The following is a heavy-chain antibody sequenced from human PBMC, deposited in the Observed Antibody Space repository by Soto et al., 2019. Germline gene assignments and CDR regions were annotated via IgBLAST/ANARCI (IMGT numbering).Heavy chain of an antibody. Sequence: QVQLQESGPGLVKPSDTLSLTCAVSGYSISSSNWWGWIRQPPGKGLEWIGYIYYSGTTYYNPSLKSRVTMSVGTAKNQFSLKLTSVTAVDTAVYYCARREIQGPIDYWGQGTLVTVSS. V-gene: IGHV4-28*01. CDR1: GYSISSSNW. J-gene: IGHJ4*02. CDR3: ARREIQGPIDY. CDR2: IYYSGTT. D-gene: IGHD1-26*01.